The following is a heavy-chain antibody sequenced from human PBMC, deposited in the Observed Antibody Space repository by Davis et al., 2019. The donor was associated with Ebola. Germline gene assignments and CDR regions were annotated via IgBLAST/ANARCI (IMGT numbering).Heavy chain of an antibody. Sequence: GESLKISCAASGFTFSSYAMSWVRQAPGKELEWVSAISSGDGTTYYADSFKGRFTISRDNSKNTLFLQMNSLRAGDTAVYYCAKAWGVITTSYYAMDVWGQGTTVTVSS. CDR1: GFTFSSYA. CDR2: ISSGDGTT. J-gene: IGHJ6*02. V-gene: IGHV3-23*01. D-gene: IGHD4/OR15-4a*01. CDR3: AKAWGVITTSYYAMDV.